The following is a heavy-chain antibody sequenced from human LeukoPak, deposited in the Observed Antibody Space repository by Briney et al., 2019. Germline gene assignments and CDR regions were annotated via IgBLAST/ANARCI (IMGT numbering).Heavy chain of an antibody. CDR3: ARERTMVRGMSWFDP. D-gene: IGHD3-10*01. J-gene: IGHJ5*02. V-gene: IGHV4-59*01. Sequence: SETLSLTCTVSGGSISGYYWSWSRQPPGKGVEWIGNLYYMRGAWYKSSVKSRVTTSVDTSRNEFSLKLSSVTAADTAVYYCARERTMVRGMSWFDPWAREPWSPSPQ. CDR2: LYYMRGA. CDR1: GGSISGYY.